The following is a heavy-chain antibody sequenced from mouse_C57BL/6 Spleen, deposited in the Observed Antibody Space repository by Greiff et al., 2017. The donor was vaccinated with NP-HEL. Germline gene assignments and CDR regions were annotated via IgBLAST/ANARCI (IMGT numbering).Heavy chain of an antibody. J-gene: IGHJ4*01. CDR3: ARHEGHNWDSPYYYAMDY. CDR2: FYPGSGSI. V-gene: IGHV1-62-2*01. Sequence: QVQLQQSGAELVKPGASVKLSCKASGYTFTEYTIHWVKQRSGQGLEWIGWFYPGSGSIKYNEKFKDKATLTADKSSSTVYMELSRLTSEDSAVYFWARHEGHNWDSPYYYAMDYWGQGTSVTVSS. CDR1: GYTFTEYT. D-gene: IGHD4-1*01.